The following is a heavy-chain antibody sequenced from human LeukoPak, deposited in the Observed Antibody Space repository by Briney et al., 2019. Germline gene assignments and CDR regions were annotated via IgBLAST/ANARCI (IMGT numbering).Heavy chain of an antibody. J-gene: IGHJ5*02. Sequence: SETLSLTCTVSGGSISSSSYYWGWIRQPPGKGLERIGSIYYSGSTYYNPSLKSRVTISVDTSKNQFSLKLSSVTAADTAVYYCARARRRYSSGGGPSWFDPWGQGTLVTVSS. D-gene: IGHD6-19*01. V-gene: IGHV4-39*07. CDR3: ARARRRYSSGGGPSWFDP. CDR1: GGSISSSSYY. CDR2: IYYSGST.